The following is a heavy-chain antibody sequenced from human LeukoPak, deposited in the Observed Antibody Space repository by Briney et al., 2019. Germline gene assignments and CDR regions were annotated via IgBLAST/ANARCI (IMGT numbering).Heavy chain of an antibody. J-gene: IGHJ4*02. CDR1: GFTFSDYS. V-gene: IGHV3-21*05. D-gene: IGHD1-26*01. CDR2: IGLGSGFV. CDR3: ARDHKWAFDY. Sequence: GGSLRLSCAASGFTFSDYSVNWVRQAPGGGLERISYIGLGSGFVSYADSVKGRFTITSDTARNSLYLQMSSLRAEDTAVYFCARDHKWAFDYWGQGILVTVSS.